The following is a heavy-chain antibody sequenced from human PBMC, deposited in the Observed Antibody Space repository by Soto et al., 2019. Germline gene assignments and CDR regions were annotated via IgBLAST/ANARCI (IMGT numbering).Heavy chain of an antibody. V-gene: IGHV1-69*13. CDR3: ARAISNGIAAAPNWFDP. D-gene: IGHD6-13*01. J-gene: IGHJ5*02. CDR2: IIPIFGTA. CDR1: GGTFSSYA. Sequence: SVKVSCKASGGTFSSYAISWVRQAPGQGLEWMGGIIPIFGTANYAQKFQGRVTITADESTSTAYMELSSLRSEDTAVYYCARAISNGIAAAPNWFDPWGQGTLVTVSS.